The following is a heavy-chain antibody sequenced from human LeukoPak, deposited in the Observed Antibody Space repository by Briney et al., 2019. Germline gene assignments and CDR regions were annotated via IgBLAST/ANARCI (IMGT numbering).Heavy chain of an antibody. CDR3: AKEGDSSGWYSGNFDY. J-gene: IGHJ4*02. Sequence: PGGSLRLSCAASGFTFSSYAMSWVRQAPGKGLEWVSAISGSGGSTYYADSVKGRFTISRDNSKNTLYLQMNSLRAEDTAVYYCAKEGDSSGWYSGNFDYWGQGTLVTVSS. CDR1: GFTFSSYA. CDR2: ISGSGGST. V-gene: IGHV3-23*01. D-gene: IGHD6-19*01.